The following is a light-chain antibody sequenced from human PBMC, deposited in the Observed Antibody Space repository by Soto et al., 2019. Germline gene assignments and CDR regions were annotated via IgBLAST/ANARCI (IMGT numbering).Light chain of an antibody. V-gene: IGKV1-39*01. CDR1: QTISNY. Sequence: DIQMTQSPSSLSASVGDRVTITCRASQTISNYSNSYQQQPGKAPKLLIYAASSLQSGVPSRFSGSGSGTDFTLTISSLQPEDFATYYCQQCYSRPLTFGGGAKVEIK. J-gene: IGKJ4*01. CDR3: QQCYSRPLT. CDR2: AAS.